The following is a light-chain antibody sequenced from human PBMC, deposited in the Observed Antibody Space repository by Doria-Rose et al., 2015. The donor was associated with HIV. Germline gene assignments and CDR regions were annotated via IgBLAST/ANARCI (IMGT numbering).Light chain of an antibody. CDR1: QSFSSTY. CDR2: DGS. Sequence: EIVLTQPPGTLSLSPGERATLSCRASQSFSSTYLAWYQQKPGQAPSLLIYDGSTRATGIPDRFSASGSGTDLTLTINRLEPEDFALYYCHQYGTSWTFGQGTKVEI. V-gene: IGKV3-20*01. CDR3: HQYGTSWT. J-gene: IGKJ1*01.